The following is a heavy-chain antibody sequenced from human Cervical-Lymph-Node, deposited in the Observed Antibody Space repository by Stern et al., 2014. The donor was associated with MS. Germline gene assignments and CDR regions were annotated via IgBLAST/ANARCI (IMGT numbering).Heavy chain of an antibody. Sequence: QVQLVESGGGVVQPGRSLRISCVASGFTFRSYAMPWVRQAPGKGLEWVALLSSDGSSKFYADSVKGRFTISRDNSDNTLHLQMSSLRSEDTAVYYCARVVVNTGWFYFYYGMDVWGQGTTVTVSS. J-gene: IGHJ6*02. CDR1: GFTFRSYA. CDR2: LSSDGSSK. D-gene: IGHD6-19*01. CDR3: ARVVVNTGWFYFYYGMDV. V-gene: IGHV3-30-3*01.